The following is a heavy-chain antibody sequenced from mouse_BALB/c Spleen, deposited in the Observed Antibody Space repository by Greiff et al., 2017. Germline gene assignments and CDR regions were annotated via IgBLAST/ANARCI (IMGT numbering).Heavy chain of an antibody. CDR3: ARAYYGNPWFAY. CDR2: INPGSGGT. J-gene: IGHJ3*01. V-gene: IGHV1-54*03. Sequence: VQLQESGAELVRPGTSVKVSCKASGYAFTNYLIEWVKQRPGQGLEWIGVINPGSGGTNYNEKFKGKATLTADKSSSTAYMQLSSLTSDDSAVYFCARAYYGNPWFAYWGQGTLVTVSA. D-gene: IGHD2-10*01. CDR1: GYAFTNYL.